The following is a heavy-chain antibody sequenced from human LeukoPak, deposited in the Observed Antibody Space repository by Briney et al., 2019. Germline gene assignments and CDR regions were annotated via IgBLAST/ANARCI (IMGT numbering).Heavy chain of an antibody. V-gene: IGHV3-23*01. Sequence: PGGSLRLSCAASVFTFSSYAMSWVRQAPGKGLEWVSAISGSGGSTYYADSVKGGFTISRDNSKNTLYLQMNSLRAEDTAVYYCAKYGGSSSRLNWFDPWGQGTLVTVSS. J-gene: IGHJ5*02. CDR2: ISGSGGST. CDR3: AKYGGSSSRLNWFDP. D-gene: IGHD6-6*01. CDR1: VFTFSSYA.